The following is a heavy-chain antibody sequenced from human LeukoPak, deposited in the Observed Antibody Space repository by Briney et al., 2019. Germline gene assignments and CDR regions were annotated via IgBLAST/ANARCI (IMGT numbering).Heavy chain of an antibody. J-gene: IGHJ6*02. D-gene: IGHD6-13*01. V-gene: IGHV5-51*01. CDR1: GYSFTSYW. CDR3: ARSKQQLVRDYYYGMDV. Sequence: GESLKISCKGSGYSFTSYWIGWVRQMPGKGLEWMGIIYPGDSDTRYSPSFQGQVTISADKSISTAYLQWSSLKASDTAMYYCARSKQQLVRDYYYGMDVWGQGTTVTVSS. CDR2: IYPGDSDT.